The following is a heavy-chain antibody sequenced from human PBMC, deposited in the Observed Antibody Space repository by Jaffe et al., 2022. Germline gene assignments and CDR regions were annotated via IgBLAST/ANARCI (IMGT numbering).Heavy chain of an antibody. D-gene: IGHD1-1*01. CDR2: LTRGGDA. J-gene: IGHJ4*02. CDR1: GFTLSSYA. CDR3: AKDRLFGDNCYDFDS. Sequence: EVQLLESGGDLVQPWESLRLSCAASGFTLSSYAMSWVRQAPGKGLEWVSGLTRGGDAYYADSVKGRFTISRDASKNTLFLQMNSLRAEDTAVYYCAKDRLFGDNCYDFDSWGQGTLVTVSS. V-gene: IGHV3-23*01.